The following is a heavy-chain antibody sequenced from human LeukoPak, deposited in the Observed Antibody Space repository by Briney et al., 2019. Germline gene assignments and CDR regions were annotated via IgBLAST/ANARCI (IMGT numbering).Heavy chain of an antibody. CDR2: INHSGST. D-gene: IGHD2-21*02. V-gene: IGHV4-34*01. CDR3: ARGRLLTLAYCGGDCSYYFDY. Sequence: PSETLSLTCAVYGGSFSGYYWSWVRQPPGEGLEWIGEINHSGSTNSNPSLTSRVTISVDTSKNQSSLQLSSVTAADTAVYYCARGRLLTLAYCGGDCSYYFDYWGQGTLVTVSS. J-gene: IGHJ4*02. CDR1: GGSFSGYY.